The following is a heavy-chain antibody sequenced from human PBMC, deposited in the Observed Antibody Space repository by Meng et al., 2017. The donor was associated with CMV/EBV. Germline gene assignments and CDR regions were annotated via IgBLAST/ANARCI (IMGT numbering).Heavy chain of an antibody. CDR2: ISSSSSYI. V-gene: IGHV3-21*01. CDR3: ARDGGDCSSTSCYTHGYYGMDV. CDR1: GFTFSSYW. D-gene: IGHD2-2*02. Sequence: GGSLRLSCAASGFTFSSYWMSWVRQAPGKGLEWVSSISSSSSYIYYADSVKGRFTISRDNAKNSLYLQMNSLRAEDTAVYYCARDGGDCSSTSCYTHGYYGMDVWGQGTTVTVSS. J-gene: IGHJ6*02.